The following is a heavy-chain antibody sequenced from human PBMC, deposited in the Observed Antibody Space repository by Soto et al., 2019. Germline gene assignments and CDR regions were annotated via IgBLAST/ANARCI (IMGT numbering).Heavy chain of an antibody. CDR1: GVIFKDST. Sequence: PXECLRLSGSASGVIFKDSTISWVRQVPGKGLEAISAVSTSGRSTYYADSVKDRFTISRDNAKNTLFLQMGSLRPEDTAIYYCVKQAHGLDGVAFGYWAQGTKVTGSS. V-gene: IGHV3-64D*06. CDR2: VSTSGRST. D-gene: IGHD2-15*01. CDR3: VKQAHGLDGVAFGY. J-gene: IGHJ4*02.